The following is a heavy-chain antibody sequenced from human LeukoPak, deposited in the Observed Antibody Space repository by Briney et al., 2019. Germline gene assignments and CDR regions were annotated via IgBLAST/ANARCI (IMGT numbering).Heavy chain of an antibody. Sequence: ASVKVSCKASGYTFTSYYMHWVRQAPGQGLEWMGIINPSGGSTSYAQKFQGRVTMTRDTSTSTVYMELSSLRSEDTAVYYCARDLIASDSSGFLSREGDAFDIWGQGTMVTVSS. CDR1: GYTFTSYY. D-gene: IGHD3-22*01. V-gene: IGHV1-46*01. J-gene: IGHJ3*02. CDR2: INPSGGST. CDR3: ARDLIASDSSGFLSREGDAFDI.